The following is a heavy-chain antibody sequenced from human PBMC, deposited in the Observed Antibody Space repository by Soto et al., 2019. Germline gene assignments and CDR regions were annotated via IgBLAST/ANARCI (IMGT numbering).Heavy chain of an antibody. J-gene: IGHJ4*02. CDR1: GFTFSSYW. V-gene: IGHV3-74*01. D-gene: IGHD4-17*01. CDR3: VRRSPWVDGDPGSFDY. Sequence: EVQLVESGGGLVQPGGSLRLSCAASGFTFSSYWMHWVRQAPGKGLVWVSRINSDGSGTIYADSVKGRFTISRDNAKNXLYLQMNSLRAEDTAVYYCVRRSPWVDGDPGSFDYWGQGTLVTVCS. CDR2: INSDGSGT.